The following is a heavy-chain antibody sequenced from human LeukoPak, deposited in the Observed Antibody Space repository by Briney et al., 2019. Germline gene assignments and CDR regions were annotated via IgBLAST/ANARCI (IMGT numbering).Heavy chain of an antibody. CDR1: GFTFSSYS. D-gene: IGHD6-13*01. CDR3: ARDLKGYSSSGGVDF. Sequence: PGGSLRLSCASSGFTFSSYSMNLVRQAPGKGLEWVSYISSSGTTISYADSVKGRFTISRDSTRNSLYLQMNSLRVEDTAIYYCARDLKGYSSSGGVDFWGQGTLVTVSS. V-gene: IGHV3-48*01. CDR2: ISSSGTTI. J-gene: IGHJ4*02.